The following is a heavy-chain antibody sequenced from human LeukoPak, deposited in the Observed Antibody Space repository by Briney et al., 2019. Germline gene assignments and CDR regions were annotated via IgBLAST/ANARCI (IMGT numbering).Heavy chain of an antibody. CDR2: MNPNSGNT. CDR3: ARGRGYCSGGSCYPPRAYYFDY. J-gene: IGHJ4*02. D-gene: IGHD2-15*01. Sequence: ASVKVSCKASGYTFTSSGISWVRQAPGQGLEWMGWMNPNSGNTGYAQKFQGRVTMTRNTSISTAYMELSSLRSEDTAVYYCARGRGYCSGGSCYPPRAYYFDYWGQGTLVTVSS. V-gene: IGHV1-8*01. CDR1: GYTFTSSG.